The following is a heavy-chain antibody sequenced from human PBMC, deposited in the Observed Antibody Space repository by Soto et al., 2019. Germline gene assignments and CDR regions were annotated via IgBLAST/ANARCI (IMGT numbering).Heavy chain of an antibody. V-gene: IGHV1-69*01. CDR1: GGTFSTYS. Sequence: QVQLVQSGAEVKKPGSSVKVSCKASGGTFSTYSISWVRQAPGQGLEWMGESLPIFGTSHYAQNFQGRVTITADESTSTVYMELSSLRSDDTAVYYCARGGRYTKSSFYSGMDVWGQGNTVTVSS. CDR3: ARGGRYTKSSFYSGMDV. J-gene: IGHJ6*02. CDR2: SLPIFGTS. D-gene: IGHD1-20*01.